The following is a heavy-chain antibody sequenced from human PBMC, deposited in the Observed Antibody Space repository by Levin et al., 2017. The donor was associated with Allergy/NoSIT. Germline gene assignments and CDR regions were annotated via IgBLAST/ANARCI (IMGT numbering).Heavy chain of an antibody. V-gene: IGHV4-4*07. D-gene: IGHD2-15*01. CDR3: ARDLEVVAATASRFDP. CDR1: GGSISSYY. CDR2: IYTSGST. J-gene: IGHJ5*02. Sequence: SETLSLTCTVSGGSISSYYWSWIRQPAGKGLEWIGRIYTSGSTNYNPSLKSRVTMSVDTSKNQFSLKLSSVTAADTAVYYCARDLEVVAATASRFDPWGQGTLVTVSS.